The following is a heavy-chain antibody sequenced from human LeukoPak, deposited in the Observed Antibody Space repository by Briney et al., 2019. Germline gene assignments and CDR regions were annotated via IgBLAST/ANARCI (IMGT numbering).Heavy chain of an antibody. CDR3: ARTIAAAGIVLRAFDI. CDR2: INPNSGGT. J-gene: IGHJ3*02. Sequence: ASVKVSCKASGYTFTGYYMHWMRQAPGQGLEWMGWINPNSGGTNYAQKFQGRVTMTRDTSISTAYMELSRLRSDDTAVYYCARTIAAAGIVLRAFDIWGQGTMVTVSS. V-gene: IGHV1-2*02. CDR1: GYTFTGYY. D-gene: IGHD6-13*01.